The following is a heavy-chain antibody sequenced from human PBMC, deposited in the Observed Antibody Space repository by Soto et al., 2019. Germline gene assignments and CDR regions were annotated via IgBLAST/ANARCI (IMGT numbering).Heavy chain of an antibody. CDR3: ARGGNCSSTSCYGGMDA. CDR1: GYTFTSYA. D-gene: IGHD2-2*01. V-gene: IGHV1-3*01. Sequence: QVQLVQSGAEVKRPGASVKVSCKASGYTFTSYAMHWVRQAPGQRLEWMGWINAGNGNTKYSQKFQGRVTITRDTSASTAYMELSSLRSEDTAVYYCARGGNCSSTSCYGGMDAWGKGTTVTVSS. J-gene: IGHJ6*04. CDR2: INAGNGNT.